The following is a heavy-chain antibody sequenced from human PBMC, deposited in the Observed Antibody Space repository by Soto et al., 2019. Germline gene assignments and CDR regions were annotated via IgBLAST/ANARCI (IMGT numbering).Heavy chain of an antibody. D-gene: IGHD3-10*01. V-gene: IGHV4-31*03. CDR1: GGSISSGGYY. CDR2: IYYSGST. CDR3: ARDRGDGFYDY. Sequence: SETLSLTCTVSGGSISSGGYYWSWIRQHPGKGLEWIGYIYYSGSTYYNPSLESRVTISVDTSKNQFSLKLSSVTAADTAVYYCARDRGDGFYDYWGQGTLVTVSS. J-gene: IGHJ4*02.